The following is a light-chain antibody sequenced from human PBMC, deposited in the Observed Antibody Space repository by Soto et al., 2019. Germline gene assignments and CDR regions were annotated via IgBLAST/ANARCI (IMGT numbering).Light chain of an antibody. CDR2: GAS. CDR1: QSVSTN. J-gene: IGKJ2*01. V-gene: IGKV3-15*01. Sequence: EIVLTQSPGTLSVSPGERANLSCRASQSVSTNLAWFQQKPVQAPRLLIYGASSRATGIPARFSGSGSGTEFTLTINSLQSEDLAVYYCQQSNNWPYTFGQGTKLEV. CDR3: QQSNNWPYT.